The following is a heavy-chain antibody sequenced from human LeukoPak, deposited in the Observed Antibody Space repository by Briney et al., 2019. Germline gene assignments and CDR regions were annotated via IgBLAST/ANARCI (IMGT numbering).Heavy chain of an antibody. D-gene: IGHD6-13*01. CDR3: AKWRAADADAFDI. CDR1: GFTFSSYA. CDR2: ISYDGSNK. J-gene: IGHJ3*02. V-gene: IGHV3-30-3*02. Sequence: GRSLRLSCAASGFTFSSYAMHWVRQAPGKGLEWVAVISYDGSNKYYADSVKGRFTISRDNSKNTLYLQMNSLRAEDTAVYYCAKWRAADADAFDIWGQGTMVTVSS.